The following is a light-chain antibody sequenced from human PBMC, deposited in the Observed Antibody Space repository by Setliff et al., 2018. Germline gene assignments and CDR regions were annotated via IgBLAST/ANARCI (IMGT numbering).Light chain of an antibody. CDR3: LSYTSKTTHAL. CDR1: SSDVGGYNY. CDR2: DVT. J-gene: IGLJ2*01. V-gene: IGLV2-14*03. Sequence: SVLTQPAAVSGSPGQSVAISCAGTSSDVGGYNYVSWYQQHPGKAPKLMIYDVTKRPSGVSDRFSGSKSGNTASLTISGLQAGDEADYYCLSYTSKTTHALFAGGTKVTVL.